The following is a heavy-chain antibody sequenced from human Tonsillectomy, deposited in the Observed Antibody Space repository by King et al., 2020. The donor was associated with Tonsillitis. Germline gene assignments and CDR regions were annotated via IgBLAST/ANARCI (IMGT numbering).Heavy chain of an antibody. V-gene: IGHV3-30*04. Sequence: VQLVESGGGVVQPGRSLRLSCAASGFTFSSYALHWVRQAPGKGLEWVAFISYDGSNKYFADSVKGRFTISSDNSKNTLYLQMNSLRAEDTAVYYCARQAGTYYGMDVWGQGTTVTVSS. J-gene: IGHJ6*02. CDR2: ISYDGSNK. D-gene: IGHD1-1*01. CDR1: GFTFSSYA. CDR3: ARQAGTYYGMDV.